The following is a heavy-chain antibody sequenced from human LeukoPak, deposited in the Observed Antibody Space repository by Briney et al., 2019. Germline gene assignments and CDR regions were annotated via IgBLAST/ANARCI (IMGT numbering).Heavy chain of an antibody. CDR1: GFTFSSYG. Sequence: GGSLRLSCAASGFTFSSYGMHWVRQAPGKGLEWVAFISHDGINKYYADSVKGRFTISRDNSKNTLYLQMNSLRVEDTAVYYCARVLNYYDSSGYYFSYWGQGTLVTVSS. CDR2: ISHDGINK. CDR3: ARVLNYYDSSGYYFSY. D-gene: IGHD3-22*01. V-gene: IGHV3-30*03. J-gene: IGHJ4*02.